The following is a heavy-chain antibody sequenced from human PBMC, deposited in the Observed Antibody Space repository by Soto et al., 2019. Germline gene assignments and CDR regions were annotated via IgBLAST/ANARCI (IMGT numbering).Heavy chain of an antibody. J-gene: IGHJ6*02. CDR3: ARQGWSGYYTRYYYGMDV. Sequence: PGESLKISCKGSGYSFTCYWISWVRQMPGKGLEWMGRIDPSDSYTNYSPSFQGHVTISADKSISTAYLQWSSLKASDTAMYYCARQGWSGYYTRYYYGMDVWGQGTTVTVSS. V-gene: IGHV5-10-1*01. CDR1: GYSFTCYW. D-gene: IGHD3-3*01. CDR2: IDPSDSYT.